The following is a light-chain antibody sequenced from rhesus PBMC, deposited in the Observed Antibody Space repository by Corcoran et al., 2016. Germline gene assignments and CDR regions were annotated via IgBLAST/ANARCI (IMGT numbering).Light chain of an antibody. CDR2: GAS. CDR1: QSVGSY. CDR3: QQRSNWYS. Sequence: EIVLTQSPATLALSPGERATLSCRASQSVGSYLAWYQQKPGQAPRLLIHGASRRDTGSPDRVSGSGSGTDLSLTISSLGPEDVGVYDCQQRSNWYSFGQGTKVEIK. J-gene: IGKJ2*01. V-gene: IGKV3-24*04.